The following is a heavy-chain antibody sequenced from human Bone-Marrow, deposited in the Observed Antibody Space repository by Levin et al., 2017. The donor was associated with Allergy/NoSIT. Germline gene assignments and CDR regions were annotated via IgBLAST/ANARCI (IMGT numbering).Heavy chain of an antibody. V-gene: IGHV3-30*18. CDR3: AKVGRGDLRESFEY. CDR2: ISFDGTNK. Sequence: PGGSLRLSCAVSGFTFDAYAVHWVRQAPGKGLEWVAVISFDGTNKYYADSVKGRFTISRDNSKNTLYLQMNSLRVEDTAVYYCAKVGRGDLRESFEYWGQGTLVTVSS. D-gene: IGHD3-10*01. CDR1: GFTFDAYA. J-gene: IGHJ4*02.